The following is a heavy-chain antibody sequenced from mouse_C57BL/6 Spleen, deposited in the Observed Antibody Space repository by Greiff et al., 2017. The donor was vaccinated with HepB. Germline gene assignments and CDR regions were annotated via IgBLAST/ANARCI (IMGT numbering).Heavy chain of an antibody. CDR3: ARVYGSSYGYFDV. CDR2: IDPSDSET. J-gene: IGHJ1*03. V-gene: IGHV1-52*01. D-gene: IGHD1-1*01. CDR1: GYTFTSYW. Sequence: QVQLQQPGAELVRPGSSVKLSCKASGYTFTSYWMHWVKQRPIQGLEWIGNIDPSDSETHYNQKFKDKATLTVDKSSSTAYMQLSSLTSEDSAVYDCARVYGSSYGYFDVWGTGTTVTVSS.